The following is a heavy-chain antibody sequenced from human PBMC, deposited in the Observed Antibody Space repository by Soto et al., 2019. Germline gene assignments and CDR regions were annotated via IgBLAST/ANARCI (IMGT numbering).Heavy chain of an antibody. Sequence: SETLSLTCTVSGGSISSGGYYWSWIRQHPGKGLEWIGYIYYSGSTYYNPSLKSRVTISVDTSKNQFSLKLSSVTAADTAVYYCARDLRGTITFGGFIPEDDAFDYPGQGTMVTVSS. J-gene: IGHJ3*01. V-gene: IGHV4-31*03. CDR1: GGSISSGGYY. CDR3: ARDLRGTITFGGFIPEDDAFDY. CDR2: IYYSGST. D-gene: IGHD3-16*02.